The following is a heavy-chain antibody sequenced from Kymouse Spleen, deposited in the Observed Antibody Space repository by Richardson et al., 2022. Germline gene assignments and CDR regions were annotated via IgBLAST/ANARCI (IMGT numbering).Heavy chain of an antibody. CDR2: IYYSGST. CDR3: ARQPTVVTRGYFDL. V-gene: IGHV4-39*01. CDR1: GGSISSSSYY. D-gene: IGHD4-23*01. J-gene: IGHJ2*01. Sequence: QLQLQESGPGLVKPSETLSLTCTVSGGSISSSSYYWGWIRQPPGKGLEWIGSIYYSGSTYYNPSLKSRVTISVDTSKNQFSLKLSSVTAADTAVYYCARQPTVVTRGYFDLWGRGTLVTVSS.